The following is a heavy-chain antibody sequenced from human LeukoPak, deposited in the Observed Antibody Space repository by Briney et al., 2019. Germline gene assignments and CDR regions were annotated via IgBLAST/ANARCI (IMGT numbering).Heavy chain of an antibody. CDR3: ARSGSYYYYMDV. J-gene: IGHJ6*03. Sequence: SWALSLTCAVSGYSISSGYYWGWLRQPPGKGLEWIGSMYHSGGTYFNPSLKSRVTISVDTSKNQFSLKLSSVTAADTAMYYCARSGSYYYYMDVWGQGTTVTVSS. V-gene: IGHV4-38-2*01. CDR2: MYHSGGT. D-gene: IGHD3-10*01. CDR1: GYSISSGYY.